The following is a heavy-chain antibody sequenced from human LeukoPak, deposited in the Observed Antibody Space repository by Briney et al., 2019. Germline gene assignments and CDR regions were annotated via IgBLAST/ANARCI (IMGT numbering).Heavy chain of an antibody. D-gene: IGHD2-15*01. V-gene: IGHV4-59*08. Sequence: SETLSLTCTVSGASISSYYWTWIRQPPGKGLEWIGYIYYSGSTNYNPSLKSRVTISVDTSKNQFSLKLTSVTAADTAVYYCARVDGSPDYWGQGTLVTVSS. CDR3: ARVDGSPDY. CDR1: GASISSYY. J-gene: IGHJ4*02. CDR2: IYYSGST.